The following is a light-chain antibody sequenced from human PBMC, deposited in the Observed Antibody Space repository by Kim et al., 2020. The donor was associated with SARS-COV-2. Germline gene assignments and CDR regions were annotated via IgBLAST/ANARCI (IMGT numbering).Light chain of an antibody. CDR1: QSVTSNY. J-gene: IGKJ1*01. CDR3: QQYGDSPQT. Sequence: EIVLTQSPDTLSLSPGERATLSCRASQSVTSNYLAWYQQKPGQAPRLLMYGASSRATGIPDRFSGSGSGTDVTLTISRLEPEDFAVYYCQQYGDSPQTFGQGTKVDIK. CDR2: GAS. V-gene: IGKV3-20*01.